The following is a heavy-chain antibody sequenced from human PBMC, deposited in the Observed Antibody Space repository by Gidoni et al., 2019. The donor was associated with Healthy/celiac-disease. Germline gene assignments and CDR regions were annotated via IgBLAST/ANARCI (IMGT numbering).Heavy chain of an antibody. CDR3: TTPKGVRSGLFDY. CDR2: IKSKTDGGTT. CDR1: GFTFSNAW. V-gene: IGHV3-15*01. Sequence: EVQLVESGGGLVKPGGSLRLSCAASGFTFSNAWMSWVRQAPGKGLEWVGRIKSKTDGGTTDYAAPVKGRFTISRDDSKNTLYLQMNSLKTEDTAVYYCTTPKGVRSGLFDYWGQGTLVTVSS. J-gene: IGHJ4*02. D-gene: IGHD3-10*01.